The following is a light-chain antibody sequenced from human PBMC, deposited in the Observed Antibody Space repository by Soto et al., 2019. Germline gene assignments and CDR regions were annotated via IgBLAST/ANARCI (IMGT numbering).Light chain of an antibody. CDR2: ATS. Sequence: DIQMTQSPSSLSASVGDRVTITCRASHAIHSYLNWYQQKPGKAPNLLIFATSTLQSGVPSRFSGSGSGTDFTLTISSLQPEDFETYYCQQRETFGPGTKVDIK. CDR3: QQRET. J-gene: IGKJ3*01. CDR1: HAIHSY. V-gene: IGKV1-39*01.